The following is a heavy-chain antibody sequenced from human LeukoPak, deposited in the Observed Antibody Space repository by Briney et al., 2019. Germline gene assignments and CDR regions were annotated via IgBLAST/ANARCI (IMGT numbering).Heavy chain of an antibody. Sequence: ASVKVSCKASGYTFTTYGSSWLRHPPGQGLEWMGWISPYNGATNYAQKLQGRVTLTTDTSTSTVYMELRSLRSDDTAVYYCARRGSVETPMSNWEWWYWGQGTLVTVSS. D-gene: IGHD5-18*01. CDR2: ISPYNGAT. J-gene: IGHJ4*02. CDR1: GYTFTTYG. CDR3: ARRGSVETPMSNWEWWY. V-gene: IGHV1-18*01.